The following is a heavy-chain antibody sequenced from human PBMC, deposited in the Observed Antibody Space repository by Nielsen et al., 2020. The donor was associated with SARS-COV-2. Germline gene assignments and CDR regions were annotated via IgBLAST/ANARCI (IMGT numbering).Heavy chain of an antibody. D-gene: IGHD6-13*01. CDR3: ARDLGRGSSWYYGMDV. V-gene: IGHV1-3*01. CDR1: GYTFTSYA. Sequence: ASVKVSCKASGYTFTSYAMHWVRQAPGQRLEWMGWINAGNGNTKYSQKFQGRVTITRDTSASTAYMELSSLRSEDTAVYYCARDLGRGSSWYYGMDVWGQGTTVTVSS. J-gene: IGHJ6*02. CDR2: INAGNGNT.